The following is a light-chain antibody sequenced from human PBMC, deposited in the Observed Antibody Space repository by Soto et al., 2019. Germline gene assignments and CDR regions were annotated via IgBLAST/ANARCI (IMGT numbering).Light chain of an antibody. CDR1: SSDVGGYKY. V-gene: IGLV2-14*01. CDR2: DVS. CDR3: SSYTSSSTYV. J-gene: IGLJ1*01. Sequence: QSVLTQPASVSGSPGQSITISCTGSSSDVGGYKYVSWYQQYPGKAPKLMIYDVSNRPSGVSNRFSGSKSGNTASLTISGLQAEDEADYSCSSYTSSSTYVFGTGTKVTAL.